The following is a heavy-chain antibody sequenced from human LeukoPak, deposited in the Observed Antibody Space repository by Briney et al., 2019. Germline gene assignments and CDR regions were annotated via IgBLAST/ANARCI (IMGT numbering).Heavy chain of an antibody. CDR3: ARALTYPSGYNDY. CDR1: GYTFSSYA. Sequence: SVKVSCKASGYTFSSYAISWVRQAPGQGLEWMGGIIPIFGTANYAQKFQGRVTITADESTSTAYMELSSLRSEDTAVYYCARALTYPSGYNDYWGQGTLVTVSS. D-gene: IGHD5-24*01. J-gene: IGHJ4*02. CDR2: IIPIFGTA. V-gene: IGHV1-69*13.